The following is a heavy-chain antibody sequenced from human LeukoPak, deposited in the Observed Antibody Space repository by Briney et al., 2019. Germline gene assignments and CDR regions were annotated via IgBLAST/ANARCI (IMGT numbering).Heavy chain of an antibody. CDR1: GHTFTTYY. J-gene: IGHJ5*02. V-gene: IGHV1-46*01. CDR2: INPSGDGT. CDR3: AKETPNTGWFDP. D-gene: IGHD1-14*01. Sequence: ASVKVSCKASGHTFTTYYVHLVRQAPGQGLEWMGVINPSGDGTNYPQRFQGRVTLTRDTSTSTVYMELSCLRSEDTAIYYCAKETPNTGWFDPWGQGTLVAVSS.